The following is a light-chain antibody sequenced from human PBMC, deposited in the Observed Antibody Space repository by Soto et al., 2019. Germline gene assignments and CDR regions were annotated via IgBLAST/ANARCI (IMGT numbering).Light chain of an antibody. CDR2: DNN. CDR1: SSDIGNNF. Sequence: QSVLTQPPSVSAAPGQKVTISCSGGSSDIGNNFVSWYQHLPGAAPKLLIYDNNKRPSGIPDRFPGSKSGTSATLGITGLQTGDEASYYCGTWDTSLGAPYVFGTGTKVTVL. V-gene: IGLV1-51*01. CDR3: GTWDTSLGAPYV. J-gene: IGLJ1*01.